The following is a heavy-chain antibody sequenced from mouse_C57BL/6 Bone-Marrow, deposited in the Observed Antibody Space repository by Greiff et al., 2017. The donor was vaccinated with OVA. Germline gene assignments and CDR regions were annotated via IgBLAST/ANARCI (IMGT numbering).Heavy chain of an antibody. CDR1: GFSFTGYY. Sequence: VQLKQSGPELVKPGASVKISCKASGFSFTGYYMNWVKPTPEKSLEWIGEISPSTGGTNYNQKVKAKATLTVDTSSSTAFILLKILTAETSAVYYFARWYYCYRGNTPTVSS. J-gene: IGHJ2*01. V-gene: IGHV1-42*01. CDR3: ARWYY. CDR2: ISPSTGGT.